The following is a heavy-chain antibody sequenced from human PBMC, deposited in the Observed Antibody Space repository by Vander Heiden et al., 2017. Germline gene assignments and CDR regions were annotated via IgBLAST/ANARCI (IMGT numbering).Heavy chain of an antibody. CDR3: ARDEPDEIQYYNGMDG. V-gene: IGHV3-21*01. D-gene: IGHD1-1*01. CDR2: ISKSSRYI. CDR1: GFNFSSYS. J-gene: IGHJ6*02. Sequence: EVQLVESGGGLVKRGGSLRLSCAASGFNFSSYSMNWVRQAPGKGLQWVASISKSSRYIYYADSLKGRFTVSRDNAKNSLYLQMNSLRAEDTAVYFCARDEPDEIQYYNGMDGWGQGTTVTVS.